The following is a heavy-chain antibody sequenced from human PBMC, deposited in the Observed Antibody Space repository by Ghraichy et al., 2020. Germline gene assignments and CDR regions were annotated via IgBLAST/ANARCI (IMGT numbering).Heavy chain of an antibody. D-gene: IGHD4-23*01. J-gene: IGHJ6*02. CDR1: GFTFSSYS. V-gene: IGHV3-48*01. Sequence: GGSLRLSCAASGFTFSSYSMNWVRQAPGKGLEWVSYISSSSSTIYYADSVKGRFTISRDNAKNSLYLQMNSLRAEDTAVYYCARDRKVVMGYYYGMDVWGQGTTVTVSS. CDR3: ARDRKVVMGYYYGMDV. CDR2: ISSSSSTI.